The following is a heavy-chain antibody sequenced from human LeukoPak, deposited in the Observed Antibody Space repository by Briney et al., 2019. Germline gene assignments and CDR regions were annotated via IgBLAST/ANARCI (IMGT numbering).Heavy chain of an antibody. CDR2: ISYDGSNK. V-gene: IGHV3-30*04. Sequence: GRSLRLSCAASGFTFSSYAMHWVRQAPGKGLEWVAVISYDGSNKYYADSVKGRFTISRDNSKNTLYLQMNSLRAEDTAVYYCARRRMVRGVIHWFDPWGQGTLVTVFS. CDR3: ARRRMVRGVIHWFDP. D-gene: IGHD3-10*01. J-gene: IGHJ5*02. CDR1: GFTFSSYA.